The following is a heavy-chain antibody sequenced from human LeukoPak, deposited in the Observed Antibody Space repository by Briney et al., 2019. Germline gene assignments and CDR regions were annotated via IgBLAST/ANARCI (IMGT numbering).Heavy chain of an antibody. CDR2: ISGRGGST. D-gene: IGHD1-26*01. V-gene: IGHV3-23*01. CDR3: AKDLGATFHDSVFDY. CDR1: GFTFRSYA. Sequence: GGSLRLSCAASGFTFRSYAMSWVRQAPGKGLEWVSGISGRGGSTYYADSVKGRFTISRDNSKNTLYLQMNSLRAEDTAVYYCAKDLGATFHDSVFDYWGQGTLVTVSS. J-gene: IGHJ4*02.